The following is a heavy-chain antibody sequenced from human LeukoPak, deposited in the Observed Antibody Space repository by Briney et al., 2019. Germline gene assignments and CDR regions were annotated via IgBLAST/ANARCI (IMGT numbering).Heavy chain of an antibody. CDR1: GFTFSSYW. Sequence: GGSLRLSCAASGFTFSSYWVSWVRQAPGKGLEWVANIKQDGSEKYYVDSVKGRFTISRDNAKNSLYLQMSSLRAEDTAVYYCAREPPDYYDSSGYYGDYWGQGTLVTVSS. V-gene: IGHV3-7*03. CDR2: IKQDGSEK. J-gene: IGHJ4*02. CDR3: AREPPDYYDSSGYYGDY. D-gene: IGHD3-22*01.